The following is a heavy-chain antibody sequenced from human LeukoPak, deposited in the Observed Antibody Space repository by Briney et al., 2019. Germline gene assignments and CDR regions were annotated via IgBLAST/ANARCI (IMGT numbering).Heavy chain of an antibody. CDR2: IKQDGSEK. Sequence: AGGSLRLSCAASGFTFSSYWMSWVRQAPGKGLEWVANIKQDGSEKYYVDSVKGRFTISRDNAKNSLYLQMNSLRAEDTAVYYCARSKYCSGGSCIWFDPWGQGTLVTVSS. CDR3: ARSKYCSGGSCIWFDP. D-gene: IGHD2-15*01. CDR1: GFTFSSYW. J-gene: IGHJ5*02. V-gene: IGHV3-7*01.